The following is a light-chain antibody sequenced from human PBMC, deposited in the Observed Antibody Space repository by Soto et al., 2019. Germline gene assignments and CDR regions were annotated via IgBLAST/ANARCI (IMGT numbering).Light chain of an antibody. CDR3: QKYNNAPWT. J-gene: IGKJ1*01. CDR1: QGISNY. Sequence: DIQMTQSPSSLSASVGDRVTITCRARQGISNYLAGYQQKPGKVPKLLIYAASTLQSGVPSRFSGSESGTYFTLTISSLQPEDVATYYCQKYNNAPWTFGQGTKVEIK. CDR2: AAS. V-gene: IGKV1-27*01.